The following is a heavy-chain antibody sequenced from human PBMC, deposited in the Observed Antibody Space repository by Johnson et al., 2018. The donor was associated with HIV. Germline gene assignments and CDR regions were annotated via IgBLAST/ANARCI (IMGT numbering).Heavy chain of an antibody. CDR2: LSYDGSNE. Sequence: VQLVEYGGGVVQSGRSLRLSCAASGFTFGDSAIHWVRQAPGKGLEWVAVLSYDGSNEYYADSVKGRFTISRDNAKNSLYLQMNVLLCKRARFSSIAAGFCPASSVLELGDNVRGLLGLRWAMWG. J-gene: IGHJ1*01. V-gene: IGHV3-30-3*01. CDR3: AAGFCPASSVLELGDNVRGLLGLRWAM. D-gene: IGHD6-13*01. CDR1: GFTFGDSA.